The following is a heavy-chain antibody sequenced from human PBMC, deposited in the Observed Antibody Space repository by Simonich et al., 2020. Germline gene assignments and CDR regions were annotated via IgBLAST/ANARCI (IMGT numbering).Heavy chain of an antibody. D-gene: IGHD7-27*01. CDR3: ARDGLGTAYYYYMDV. J-gene: IGHJ6*03. Sequence: EVQLVESGGGLVQPGGSLRLSCAASGFTFSSYWRSWVRQAPGKGLEGVAKIKQDGSEKDYVDSVKGRFTISRDNAKNSLYLQMNSLRAEDTAVYYCARDGLGTAYYYYMDVWGKGTTVTVSS. V-gene: IGHV3-7*01. CDR2: IKQDGSEK. CDR1: GFTFSSYW.